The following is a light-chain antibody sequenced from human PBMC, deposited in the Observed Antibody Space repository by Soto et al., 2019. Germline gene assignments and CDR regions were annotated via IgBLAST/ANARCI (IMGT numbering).Light chain of an antibody. V-gene: IGKV3-15*01. Sequence: EVVLTQSPATLSVSPGERATLSCRASQSVSSKLAWYHHKPGQAPRLLIYGASTRAAGIAARFSGSGSGTEFTLTINSLQSEDFAVYYCQKYSDWQYTFGQGTKLEIK. CDR1: QSVSSK. CDR3: QKYSDWQYT. CDR2: GAS. J-gene: IGKJ2*01.